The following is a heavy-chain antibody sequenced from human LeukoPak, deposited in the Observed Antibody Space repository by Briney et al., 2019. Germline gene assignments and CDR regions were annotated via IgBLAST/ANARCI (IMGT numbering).Heavy chain of an antibody. J-gene: IGHJ5*02. D-gene: IGHD6-19*01. V-gene: IGHV4-34*01. CDR3: ARISSGWQGRWFDP. CDR2: INHSGST. Sequence: SETLSLTFAVYGGSFSGYYWSWIRQPPGKGLEWIGEINHSGSTNYNPSLKSRVTISVDTSKNQFSLKLSSVTAADTAVYYCARISSGWQGRWFDPWGQGTLVTVSS. CDR1: GGSFSGYY.